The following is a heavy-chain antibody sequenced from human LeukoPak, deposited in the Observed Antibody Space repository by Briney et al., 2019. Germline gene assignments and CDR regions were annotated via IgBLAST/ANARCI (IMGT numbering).Heavy chain of an antibody. CDR2: TYYRSKWYN. CDR3: AREMAYNSSGWFNFDY. D-gene: IGHD6-19*01. CDR1: GDSVSSNSAA. V-gene: IGHV6-1*01. Sequence: SQTLSLTCAISGDSVSSNSAAWNWIRRSPSRGLEWLGRTYYRSKWYNDYAVSVKSRITINPDTSKNQFSLQLNSVTPEDTAVYYCAREMAYNSSGWFNFDYWGQGTLVTVSS. J-gene: IGHJ4*02.